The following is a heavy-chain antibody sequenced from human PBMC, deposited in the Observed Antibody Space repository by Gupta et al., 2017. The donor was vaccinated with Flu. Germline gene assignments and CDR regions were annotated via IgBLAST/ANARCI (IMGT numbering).Heavy chain of an antibody. J-gene: IGHJ4*02. Sequence: QVQLVESGGGVVQPGRSLRLACATSGFVFIIYGIHWVRQAPGKGLEWVAFISYDGSNKYYVDSVKGRFTISKDSSQNTVYLQMNSLRAEDTAVYYCGKDLYDSSGYFGVESWGQGILVTVSS. CDR1: GFVFIIYG. CDR3: GKDLYDSSGYFGVES. CDR2: ISYDGSNK. D-gene: IGHD3-22*01. V-gene: IGHV3-30*18.